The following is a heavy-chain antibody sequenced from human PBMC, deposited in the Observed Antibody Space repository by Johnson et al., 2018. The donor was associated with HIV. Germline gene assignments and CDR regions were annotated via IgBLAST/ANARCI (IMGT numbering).Heavy chain of an antibody. CDR3: AKDRYSSSPDAFDI. CDR2: IKQDGSNK. J-gene: IGHJ3*02. Sequence: VQLVESGGGLVQPGGSLRLSCVASGFTFSGYWMSWVRQAPGKGLEWVANIKQDGSNKYYADSVKGRFTISRDNSKNTLYLQMNSLRAEDTAVYYCAKDRYSSSPDAFDIWGQGTMVTVSS. CDR1: GFTFSGYW. D-gene: IGHD6-13*01. V-gene: IGHV3-7*01.